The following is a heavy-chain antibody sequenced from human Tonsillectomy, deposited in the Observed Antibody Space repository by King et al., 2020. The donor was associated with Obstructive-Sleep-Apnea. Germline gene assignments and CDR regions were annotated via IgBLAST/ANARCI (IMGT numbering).Heavy chain of an antibody. CDR2: INHSGST. V-gene: IGHV4-34*01. J-gene: IGHJ4*02. CDR1: GGSFSGYY. D-gene: IGHD5-18*01. Sequence: VQLQQWGAGLLKPSETLSLTCAVYGGSFSGYYWSWIRQPPGKGLEWIGEINHSGSTNYNPSLKSRVTISVDTSKNQFSLKLSSVTAADTAVYYCARGGYSYGYGGIWGQGTLVTVSS. CDR3: ARGGYSYGYGGI.